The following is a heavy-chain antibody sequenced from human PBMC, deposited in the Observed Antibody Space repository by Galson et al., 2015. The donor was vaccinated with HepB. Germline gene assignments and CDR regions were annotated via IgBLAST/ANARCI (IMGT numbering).Heavy chain of an antibody. CDR1: GFSLSTSGMC. Sequence: PALVKPTQTLTLTCTFSGFSLSTSGMCVSWIRQPPGKALEWLALIDWDDDKYYSTSLKTRLTISKDTSRNQVALTMTNMDPVDTATYYCARIPRYSSGWYVDYWGQGTLVTVSS. J-gene: IGHJ4*02. V-gene: IGHV2-70*01. D-gene: IGHD6-19*01. CDR3: ARIPRYSSGWYVDY. CDR2: IDWDDDK.